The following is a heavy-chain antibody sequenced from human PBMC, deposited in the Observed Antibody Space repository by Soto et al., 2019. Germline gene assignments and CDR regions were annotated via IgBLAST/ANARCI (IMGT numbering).Heavy chain of an antibody. CDR1: GFMFSDYA. V-gene: IGHV3-23*01. J-gene: IGHJ5*02. CDR3: AKDAIANDGIWLMDS. D-gene: IGHD3-16*01. Sequence: GGSLRLSCAASGFMFSDYAMTWARQAPGKELKWVSGLLRPGRSTYYADSVKGRFTISGDTSANTVYLQMDGLRAEDTAVYYCAKDAIANDGIWLMDSWGQGTVVTVSS. CDR2: LLRPGRST.